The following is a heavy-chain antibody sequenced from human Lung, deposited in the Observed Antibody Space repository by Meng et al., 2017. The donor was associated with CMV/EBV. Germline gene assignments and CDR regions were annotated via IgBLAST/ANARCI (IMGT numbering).Heavy chain of an antibody. CDR3: ARGGSYGVYFDY. CDR2: ISYDGSNK. Sequence: QVQLVESGGGVVQPGSSLRPACAASGFTFSSYAMHWVRQAPGKGLEWVAVISYDGSNKYYADSVKGRFTISRDNSKNTLYLQMNSLRAEDTAVYYCARGGSYGVYFDYWGQGTLVNVSS. V-gene: IGHV3-30-3*01. D-gene: IGHD1-26*01. CDR1: GFTFSSYA. J-gene: IGHJ4*02.